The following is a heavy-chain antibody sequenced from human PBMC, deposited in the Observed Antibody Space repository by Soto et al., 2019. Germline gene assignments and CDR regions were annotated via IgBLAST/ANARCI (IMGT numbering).Heavy chain of an antibody. CDR3: AKDITGSRGFGPFDY. CDR1: GFTFDDYA. Sequence: GGSLRLSCAASGFTFDDYAMHWVRQAPGKGLEWVSGISWNSGSIGYADSVKCLFTISRDNAKNSLYLQMNSLRAEDTALYSCAKDITGSRGFGPFDYWGQGTLVTVSS. CDR2: ISWNSGSI. V-gene: IGHV3-9*01. J-gene: IGHJ4*02. D-gene: IGHD3-10*01.